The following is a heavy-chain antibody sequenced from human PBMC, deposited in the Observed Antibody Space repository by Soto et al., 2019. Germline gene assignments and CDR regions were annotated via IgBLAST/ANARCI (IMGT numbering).Heavy chain of an antibody. CDR3: ARQRKYYDSVTGYYIPSNMDV. D-gene: IGHD3-9*01. CDR2: IYYSGIT. J-gene: IGHJ6*02. CDR1: GASISDSSYF. Sequence: SETLSLTCTVSGASISDSSYFWGWIRQPPGKGLECIGSIYYSGITHYNPSLKSRVTISVDTSKNQFSLKLSSVTAADTAVYYCARQRKYYDSVTGYYIPSNMDVWGQGTTVTV. V-gene: IGHV4-39*01.